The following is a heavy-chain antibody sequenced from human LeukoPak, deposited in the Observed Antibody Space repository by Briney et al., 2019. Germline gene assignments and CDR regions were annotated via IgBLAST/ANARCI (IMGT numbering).Heavy chain of an antibody. V-gene: IGHV4-34*01. J-gene: IGHJ4*02. Sequence: SETLSLTCAVYGGSFSGYYWSWIRQPPGKGLEWIGEINHSGSTNYNPSLKSRVTISVGTSKNQFSLKLSSVTAADTAVYYCARGLRRWLRDPFDYWGQGTLVTVSS. CDR1: GGSFSGYY. CDR2: INHSGST. CDR3: ARGLRRWLRDPFDY. D-gene: IGHD5-12*01.